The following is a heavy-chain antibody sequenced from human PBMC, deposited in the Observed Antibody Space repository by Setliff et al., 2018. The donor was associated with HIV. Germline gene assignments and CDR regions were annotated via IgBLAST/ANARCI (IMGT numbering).Heavy chain of an antibody. Sequence: SETLSLTCTVSGGYISSYYWSWIRQPAGKGLEWIGRIYTSWSTNYNPSLKSRVTMSVDTSKNQFSLKLCSVTAADTAVYYCARSFTYNFWSGLAGDAFDIWGQGTMVTVSS. CDR3: ARSFTYNFWSGLAGDAFDI. J-gene: IGHJ3*02. V-gene: IGHV4-4*07. CDR2: IYTSWST. D-gene: IGHD3-3*01. CDR1: GGYISSYY.